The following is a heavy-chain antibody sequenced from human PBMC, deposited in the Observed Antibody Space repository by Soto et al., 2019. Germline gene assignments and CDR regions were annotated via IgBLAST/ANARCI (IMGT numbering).Heavy chain of an antibody. CDR3: AHAWLGKAFDI. CDR2: IYWDDDK. J-gene: IGHJ3*02. V-gene: IGHV2-5*02. CDR1: GFSLSTSGVG. D-gene: IGHD3-10*01. Sequence: QITLKESGPTLVKPTQTLTLTCTFSGFSLSTSGVGVGWIRQPPGKALEWLALIYWDDDKRYRPSLKSRLTMTKDTSKHQVVLTITNMDPVDTATYYCAHAWLGKAFDISGQGTMVTVSS.